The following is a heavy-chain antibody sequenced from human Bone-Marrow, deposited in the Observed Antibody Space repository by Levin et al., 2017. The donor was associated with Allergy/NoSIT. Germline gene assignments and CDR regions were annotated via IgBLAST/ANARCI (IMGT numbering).Heavy chain of an antibody. CDR1: GFTFSDYD. CDR2: IDTADDT. CDR3: ARAGTENWFFDL. D-gene: IGHD1-1*01. V-gene: IGHV3-13*04. Sequence: GGSLRLSCAASGFTFSDYDMHWVRQATGKGLEWVSAIDTADDTYYPGSVKGRFTISRDNAKNSLYLQMNSLRAGDTAVYYCARAGTENWFFDLWGRGTLVTVSS. J-gene: IGHJ2*01.